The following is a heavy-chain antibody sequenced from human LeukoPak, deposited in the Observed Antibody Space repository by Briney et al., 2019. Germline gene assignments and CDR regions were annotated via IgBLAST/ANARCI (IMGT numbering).Heavy chain of an antibody. CDR2: INPNSGGT. J-gene: IGHJ4*02. V-gene: IGHV1-2*02. D-gene: IGHD4-17*01. CDR3: AGCFPYNYGDYDKYYFDY. CDR1: GYAFTGYY. Sequence: ASVKVSCKASGYAFTGYYMHWVRQAPGQGLEWMGWINPNSGGTNYAQKFQGRVTMTRDTSISTAYMELSRLRSDDTAVYYCAGCFPYNYGDYDKYYFDYWGQGTLVTVSS.